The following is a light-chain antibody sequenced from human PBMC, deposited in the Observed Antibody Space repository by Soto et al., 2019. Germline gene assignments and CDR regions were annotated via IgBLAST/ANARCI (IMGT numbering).Light chain of an antibody. CDR3: AAWDDSLSGPVVV. J-gene: IGLJ2*01. V-gene: IGLV1-47*01. CDR2: RNN. Sequence: QSVLTQPPSASGTPGQRVTISCSGSSSNIGSNYVYWYQRLPGTAPKLLIYRNNQRPSGVPDLFSGSKSGTSASLAIRGLRSEDEADYYCAAWDDSLSGPVVVFGGGTKLTVL. CDR1: SSNIGSNY.